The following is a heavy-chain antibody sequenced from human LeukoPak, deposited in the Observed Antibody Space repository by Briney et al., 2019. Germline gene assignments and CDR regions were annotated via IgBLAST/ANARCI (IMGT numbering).Heavy chain of an antibody. Sequence: HTGGSLRLSCAASGFTFSNYPIHWVRQAPGKGLEFVSSIHSNGISTYYGNSVKGRFTVSRDNSKNTVYLQMGSLREEDMAVYYCARTQQWLATGGWYWFDTWGQGTLVTVSS. D-gene: IGHD6-19*01. CDR3: ARTQQWLATGGWYWFDT. J-gene: IGHJ5*02. V-gene: IGHV3-64*01. CDR1: GFTFSNYP. CDR2: IHSNGIST.